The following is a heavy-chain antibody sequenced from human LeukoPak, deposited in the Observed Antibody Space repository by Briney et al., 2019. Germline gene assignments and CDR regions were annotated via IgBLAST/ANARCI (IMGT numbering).Heavy chain of an antibody. V-gene: IGHV3-23*01. Sequence: GGSLRLSCVPSGFTFSSYAVSGVRQAPGKGLEWVSAIGGSGGSTYYADSLKGRFTISRDNSKNTLYLQMNSLRAEDTAVYYCAKPLPPLRYFDWSFDYWGQGTLVTVSS. D-gene: IGHD3-9*01. J-gene: IGHJ4*02. CDR1: GFTFSSYA. CDR2: IGGSGGST. CDR3: AKPLPPLRYFDWSFDY.